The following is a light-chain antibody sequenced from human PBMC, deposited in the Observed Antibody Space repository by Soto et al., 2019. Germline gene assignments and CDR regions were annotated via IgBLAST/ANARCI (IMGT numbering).Light chain of an antibody. J-gene: IGKJ4*01. CDR2: GAS. V-gene: IGKV3-20*01. CDR3: QQYGDSRLT. CDR1: QAVTSKF. Sequence: EIVLTQSPGTLSLSPGDEATLSCKASQAVTSKFLAWYQQKAGQPPRLLILGASTRVTGIADRFSGSGSGTDFTLTISRLEPEDFEVYYCQQYGDSRLTFGGRTKV.